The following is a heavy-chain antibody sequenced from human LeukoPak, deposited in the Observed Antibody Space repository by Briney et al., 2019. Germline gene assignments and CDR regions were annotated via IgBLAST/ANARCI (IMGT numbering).Heavy chain of an antibody. V-gene: IGHV4-39*07. D-gene: IGHD2-2*01. CDR1: GGSISSSSNF. Sequence: PSETLSLTCTVSGGSISSSSNFWGWIRQPPGKGLEWIGSIFYSGSTYYNPSLKSRVTISVDTSKNQFSLKLSSVTAADTAVYYCAGIGDCSTTSCLGDFDYWGQGTLVTVSS. CDR2: IFYSGST. J-gene: IGHJ4*02. CDR3: AGIGDCSTTSCLGDFDY.